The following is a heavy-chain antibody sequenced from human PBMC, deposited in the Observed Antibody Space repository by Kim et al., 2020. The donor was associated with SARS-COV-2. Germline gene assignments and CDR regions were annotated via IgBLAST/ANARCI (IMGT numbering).Heavy chain of an antibody. Sequence: GGSLRLSCAASGFTFRSYEMNWVRQAPGKGLAWVSYISSSGSTIYYADSVKGRFTISRDNDKNSLYLQMNSLRAEDTDVYYCARGDDYVFGLGYLYGMAVWGKGTTVTGSS. V-gene: IGHV3-48*03. D-gene: IGHD4-17*01. CDR1: GFTFRSYE. CDR2: ISSSGSTI. CDR3: ARGDDYVFGLGYLYGMAV. J-gene: IGHJ6*04.